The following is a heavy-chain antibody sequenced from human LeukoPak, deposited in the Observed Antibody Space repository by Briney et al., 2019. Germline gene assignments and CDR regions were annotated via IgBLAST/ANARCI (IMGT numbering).Heavy chain of an antibody. V-gene: IGHV4-34*01. CDR1: GVSFSGYY. D-gene: IGHD2-2*01. CDR3: ARGGYCSSTSCYGNYYYYYGMDV. Sequence: SETLSLTCAVYGVSFSGYYWSWIRQPPGKGLEWIGEINHSGSTNYNPSLKSRVTISVDTSNNQFSLKLSSVTAADTAVYYCARGGYCSSTSCYGNYYYYYGMDVWGQGTTVTVSS. CDR2: INHSGST. J-gene: IGHJ6*02.